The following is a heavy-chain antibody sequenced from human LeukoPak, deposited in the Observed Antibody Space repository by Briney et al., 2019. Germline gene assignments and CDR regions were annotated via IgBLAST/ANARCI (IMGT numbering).Heavy chain of an antibody. CDR2: TNHRGST. J-gene: IGHJ4*02. D-gene: IGHD6-19*01. V-gene: IGHV4-34*01. Sequence: SETLSLTCAFSGGSFSGYSWSWIRQTPGQGLEWIGETNHRGSTNYNPFLKSRVTISVDASKSQVYLKLSSLTAADTAVYYCXXXSRWFLAVAGYADFWGQGTQVTVSS. CDR3: XXXSRWFLAVAGYADF. CDR1: GGSFSGYS.